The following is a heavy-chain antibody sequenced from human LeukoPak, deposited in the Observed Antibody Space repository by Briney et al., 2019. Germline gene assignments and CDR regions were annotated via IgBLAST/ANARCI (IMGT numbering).Heavy chain of an antibody. J-gene: IGHJ6*03. CDR2: INHSGST. CDR1: GGSFSGYY. CDR3: ARGRPPYYYYMDV. V-gene: IGHV4-34*01. Sequence: PSETLSLTCAVYGGSFSGYYWSWIRQPPGKGLEWIGEINHSGSTNYNPSLKSRVTISVDTSKKQFSLKLSSVTAADTAVYYCARGRPPYYYYMDVWGKGTTVTISS.